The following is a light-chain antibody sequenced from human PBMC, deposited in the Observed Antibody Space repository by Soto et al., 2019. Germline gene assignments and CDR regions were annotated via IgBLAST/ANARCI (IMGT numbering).Light chain of an antibody. CDR1: QSISSY. Sequence: DIQMTQSPSSLSASVGDRVTITCRASQSISSYLNWYQQKPGKAPKLLIYAASSLQSGVPSRFSGSGSWTDFTLTISSLQPEDFATYYCQQSYSTRPTFGQGTRLEIK. CDR2: AAS. CDR3: QQSYSTRPT. V-gene: IGKV1-39*01. J-gene: IGKJ5*01.